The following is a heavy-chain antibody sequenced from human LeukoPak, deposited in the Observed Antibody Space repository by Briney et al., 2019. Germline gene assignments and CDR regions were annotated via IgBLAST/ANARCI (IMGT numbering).Heavy chain of an antibody. CDR2: VNEDGSET. Sequence: GAPLRLSCEASGFTFNTYWIHWVRQAPGKGLVWVSRVNEDGSETNYADSVKGRLTISRDNAKNTAYLEMDSLRVEDTAVYYCARAKPADFDLWGRGTLLTVSS. J-gene: IGHJ2*01. V-gene: IGHV3-74*01. CDR3: ARAKPADFDL. CDR1: GFTFNTYW.